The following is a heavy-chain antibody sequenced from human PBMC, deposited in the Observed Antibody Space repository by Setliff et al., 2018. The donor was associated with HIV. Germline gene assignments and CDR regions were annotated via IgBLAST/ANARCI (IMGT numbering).Heavy chain of an antibody. CDR1: GYTLAGYF. V-gene: IGHV1-3*03. J-gene: IGHJ5*02. D-gene: IGHD2-15*01. CDR3: ARDWAATVGGWFDP. CDR2: INAGNGNT. Sequence: GASVKVSCKASGYTLAGYFMHWVRQAPGQGLEWMGWINAGNGNTQFSQEFQGRVTITRDTSASTAYMEVSSLRSEDMAVYYCARDWAATVGGWFDPWGQGTPVTVSS.